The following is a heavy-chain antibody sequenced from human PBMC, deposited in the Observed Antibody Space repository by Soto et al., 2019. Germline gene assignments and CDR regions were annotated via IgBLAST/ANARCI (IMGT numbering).Heavy chain of an antibody. CDR1: GFTFRFAW. V-gene: IGHV3-15*07. Sequence: EVQLVESGGGLVNRGGSLRLSCAASGFTFRFAWMNWVRQAPGKGLEWVGRIKAESEGGTADYSATVKGRFTISREDSKNTLYLEMNNRGNEDTAVYFCSALWAMDYDSWGHGIHVAVSS. CDR3: SALWAMDYDS. J-gene: IGHJ5*01. D-gene: IGHD3-22*01. CDR2: IKAESEGGTA.